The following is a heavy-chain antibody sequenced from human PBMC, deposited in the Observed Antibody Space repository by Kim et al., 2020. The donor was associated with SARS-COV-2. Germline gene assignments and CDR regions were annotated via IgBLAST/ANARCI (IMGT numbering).Heavy chain of an antibody. Sequence: GGSLRLSCVASGFTFSSNAMGWVRQAPGKGLEWVSAIIGSGTSTYLADSVTGRFTISRDNSKTTVYLQMNSLRVEDTATYYCVRVVRNMVRGDNPFDFWGQGTLVTVSS. CDR1: GFTFSSNA. CDR3: VRVVRNMVRGDNPFDF. J-gene: IGHJ4*02. CDR2: IIGSGTST. D-gene: IGHD3-10*01. V-gene: IGHV3-23*01.